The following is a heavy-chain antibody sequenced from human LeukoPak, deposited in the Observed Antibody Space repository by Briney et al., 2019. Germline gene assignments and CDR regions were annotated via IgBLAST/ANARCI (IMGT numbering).Heavy chain of an antibody. CDR2: IYYSGST. CDR1: GGSISSYY. J-gene: IGHJ4*02. V-gene: IGHV4-59*08. D-gene: IGHD5-24*01. Sequence: SETLSLTCTVSGGSISSYYWSWIRQPPGKGLEWIGYIYYSGSTNYNPSLKSRVTISVDTSKNQFSLKLSSVTAADTAVYYCARRGEEMATIFDYWGQGTLVTVSS. CDR3: ARRGEEMATIFDY.